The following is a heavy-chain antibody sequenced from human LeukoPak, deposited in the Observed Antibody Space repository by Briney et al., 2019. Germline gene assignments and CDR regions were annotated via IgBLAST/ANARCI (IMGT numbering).Heavy chain of an antibody. D-gene: IGHD2-15*01. CDR1: GCTFTSYG. J-gene: IGHJ4*02. CDR3: ARDGRVSVVVAATVDYFDY. Sequence: GASVKVSCKASGCTFTSYGISWVRQAPGQGLEWMGWISAYNGNTNYAQKLQGRVTMTTDTSTSTAYMELRSLRSDDTAVYYCARDGRVSVVVAATVDYFDYWGQGTLVTVSS. CDR2: ISAYNGNT. V-gene: IGHV1-18*01.